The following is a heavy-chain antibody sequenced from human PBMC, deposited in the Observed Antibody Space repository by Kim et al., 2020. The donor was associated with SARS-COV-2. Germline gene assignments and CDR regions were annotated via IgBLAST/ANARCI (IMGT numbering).Heavy chain of an antibody. J-gene: IGHJ4*02. CDR2: ISSSSSYT. V-gene: IGHV3-11*05. CDR1: GFTFSDYY. Sequence: GGSLRLSCAASGFTFSDYYMSWIRQAPGKGLEWVSYISSSSSYTNYADSVKGRFTISRDNAKNSLYLQMNSLRAEDTAVYYCARVVVDSSGYYRPVYYFDYWGQGTLVTVSS. CDR3: ARVVVDSSGYYRPVYYFDY. D-gene: IGHD3-22*01.